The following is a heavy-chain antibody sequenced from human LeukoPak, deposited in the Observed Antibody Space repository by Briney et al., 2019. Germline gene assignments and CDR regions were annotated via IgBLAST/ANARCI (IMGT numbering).Heavy chain of an antibody. Sequence: PSETLSVTCTVSGGSIRRHYWSWIRQPPGKGLEWIGYIYYSGSTNYNPSLKSRVTISLDTSKNQFSLKLSSVTAADTAVYYCAREGTDQYYYYYMDVWGKGTTVTVSS. D-gene: IGHD3-10*01. J-gene: IGHJ6*03. CDR1: GGSIRRHY. CDR3: AREGTDQYYYYYMDV. V-gene: IGHV4-59*11. CDR2: IYYSGST.